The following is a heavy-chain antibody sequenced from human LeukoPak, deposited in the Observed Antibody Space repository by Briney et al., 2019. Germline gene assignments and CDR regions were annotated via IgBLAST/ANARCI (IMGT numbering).Heavy chain of an antibody. Sequence: SGGSLRLSCAASGFNPIDYWVHWVRQAPGRGLVWVSRLGTDGTYTNYADSVKGRFTIARDNAKNTLYLQMDSLRAEDTAFYYCVLDPSNSGLWCDLCGQGTLVTVSS. J-gene: IGHJ5*02. CDR3: VLDPSNSGLWCDL. CDR2: LGTDGTYT. CDR1: GFNPIDYW. V-gene: IGHV3-74*01. D-gene: IGHD4-11*01.